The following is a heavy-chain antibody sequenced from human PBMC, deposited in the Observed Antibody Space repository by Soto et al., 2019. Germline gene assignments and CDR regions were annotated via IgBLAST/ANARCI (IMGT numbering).Heavy chain of an antibody. CDR1: GGTFSSYA. D-gene: IGHD6-6*01. CDR3: ARDDYSSSGTVYYYYGMDV. CDR2: IIPIFGTA. J-gene: IGHJ6*02. V-gene: IGHV1-69*01. Sequence: QVQLAQSGAEVKKPGSSVKVSCKASGGTFSSYAISWVRQAPGQGLEWMGGIIPIFGTANYAQKFQGRVTITADESTSTAYMELSSLRSEDTAVYYCARDDYSSSGTVYYYYGMDVWGQGTTVTVSS.